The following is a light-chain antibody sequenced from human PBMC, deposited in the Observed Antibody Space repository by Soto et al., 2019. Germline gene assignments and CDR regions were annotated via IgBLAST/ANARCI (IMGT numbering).Light chain of an antibody. CDR3: QQYHRYST. V-gene: IGKV1-5*01. CDR2: DAS. Sequence: DIQMTQSPYTLSASVGDRVTITCRASQGISTWLAWYQQKPGTAPKLLIYDASTLESGVPSRFSGSGSGTEFTLTISSLQPDDFATYYCQQYHRYSTFGGGTKVDI. J-gene: IGKJ4*01. CDR1: QGISTW.